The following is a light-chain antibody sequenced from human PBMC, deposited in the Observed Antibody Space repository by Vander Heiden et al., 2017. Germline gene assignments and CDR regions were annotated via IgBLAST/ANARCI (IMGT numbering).Light chain of an antibody. CDR2: EVN. V-gene: IGLV2-14*01. Sequence: QSALTQPASVSGSPGQSITISCTGTSNDVGGHDYVSWYQQHPGKAPKLMIYEVNTRPSGVSNRFSGSKSGNTASLTISERQAEDEADYYCSSYATSITRVFGTGTKVTVL. CDR3: SSYATSITRV. CDR1: SNDVGGHDY. J-gene: IGLJ1*01.